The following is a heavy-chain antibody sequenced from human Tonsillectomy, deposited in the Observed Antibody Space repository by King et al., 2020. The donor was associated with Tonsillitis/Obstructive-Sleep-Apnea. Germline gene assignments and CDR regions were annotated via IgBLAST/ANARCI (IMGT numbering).Heavy chain of an antibody. D-gene: IGHD2/OR15-2a*01. CDR1: GFSLSTSGVG. V-gene: IGHV2-5*02. J-gene: IGHJ4*02. Sequence: TLKESGPTLVKPTQTLTLTCSFSGFSLSTSGVGVGWIRQPPGKALEWLALIYWDDDKRYSPSLKSRLTITKDTSKNQVVLTMSNTDPVDTATYYCAQNSWYPGLDHWGQGTLVTVSS. CDR2: IYWDDDK. CDR3: AQNSWYPGLDH.